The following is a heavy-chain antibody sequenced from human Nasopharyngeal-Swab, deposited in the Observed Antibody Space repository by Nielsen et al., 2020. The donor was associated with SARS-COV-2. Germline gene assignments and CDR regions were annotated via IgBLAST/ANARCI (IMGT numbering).Heavy chain of an antibody. CDR2: IYTGGST. Sequence: SETLSLTCSVSGGSISSGEYYWSWIRQPAGKGLEWIGRIYTGGSTNYNPSLKSRVTISVDTSKNQFSLKLSSVTATDTALYYCAREELGGDYNWFDPWGQGTLVTASS. D-gene: IGHD4-17*01. V-gene: IGHV4-61*02. CDR1: GGSISSGEYY. J-gene: IGHJ5*02. CDR3: AREELGGDYNWFDP.